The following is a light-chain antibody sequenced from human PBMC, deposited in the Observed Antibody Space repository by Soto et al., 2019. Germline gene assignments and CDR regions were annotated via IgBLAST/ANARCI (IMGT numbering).Light chain of an antibody. Sequence: DSHMTQSPSSLSASVGDRVTITCQARQDISNSLNWYQQRPGKAPNLLIYDASNLETGVPSRFSGSGSGTHFTLTISRLQPEDIATYHCQQYNNPPLTFGGGTKVDIK. J-gene: IGKJ4*01. CDR2: DAS. CDR1: QDISNS. CDR3: QQYNNPPLT. V-gene: IGKV1-33*01.